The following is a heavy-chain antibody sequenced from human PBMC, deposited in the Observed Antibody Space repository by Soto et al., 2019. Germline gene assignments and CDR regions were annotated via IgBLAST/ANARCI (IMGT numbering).Heavy chain of an antibody. CDR2: ISGSGGST. CDR3: AKVVLIVVTIEWFDP. D-gene: IGHD5-12*01. J-gene: IGHJ5*02. V-gene: IGHV3-23*01. CDR1: GFTFSSYA. Sequence: GGSLRLSCAASGFTFSSYAMSWVRQAPGKGLEWVSAISGSGGSTYYADSVKGRFTISRDNSKNTLHLQMNSLRAEDTAVYYCAKVVLIVVTIEWFDPWGQGTLVTVSS.